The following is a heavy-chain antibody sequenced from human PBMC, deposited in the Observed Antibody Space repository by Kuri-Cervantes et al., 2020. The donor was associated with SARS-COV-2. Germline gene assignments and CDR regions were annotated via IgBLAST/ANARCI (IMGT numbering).Heavy chain of an antibody. CDR1: GGSISNYY. CDR2: ISDNGSP. CDR3: ARHDYYYYTDV. J-gene: IGHJ6*03. V-gene: IGHV4-59*08. Sequence: SETLSLTCTVSGGSISNYYWSWIRQPPGKRLEWIGYISDNGSPNYTPSLKSRLTLSLDTSKNQFSLKLSSVTAADTAVYYCARHDYYYYTDVWGKGTTVTVSS.